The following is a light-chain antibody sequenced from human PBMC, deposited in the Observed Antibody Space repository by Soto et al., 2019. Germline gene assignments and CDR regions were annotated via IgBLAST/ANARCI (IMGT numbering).Light chain of an antibody. CDR3: QQYNNWLWK. CDR2: GAS. J-gene: IGKJ1*01. V-gene: IGKV3-15*01. CDR1: QSVSSN. Sequence: EIVMTQSLGTLSVSPGERATFSCRASQSVSSNLAWYQQKPGQAPRLLIYGASTRATAIPARFSGSGSGTEFTLTISNLQSEDFAVYYCQQYNNWLWKLGQGPKVGIK.